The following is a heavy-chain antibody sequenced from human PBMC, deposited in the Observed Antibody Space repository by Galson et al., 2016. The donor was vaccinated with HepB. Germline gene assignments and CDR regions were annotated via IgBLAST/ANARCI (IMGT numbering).Heavy chain of an antibody. Sequence: SETLSLTCTVSGGSVSSASHYWSWVRQPTGKGLEWIGYISDSESTNYNPSLKGRVTISLERSKNHFSLRLNSVIAADTAVYYCAKDEGFYSGMDFWGQGTTVTVSS. J-gene: IGHJ6*02. CDR1: GGSVSSASHY. D-gene: IGHD2-2*02. CDR2: ISDSEST. V-gene: IGHV4-61*03. CDR3: AKDEGFYSGMDF.